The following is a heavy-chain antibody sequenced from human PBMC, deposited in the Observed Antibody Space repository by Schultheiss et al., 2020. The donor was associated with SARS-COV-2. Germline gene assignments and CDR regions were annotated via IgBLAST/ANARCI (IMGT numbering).Heavy chain of an antibody. CDR1: GYSFTNYW. V-gene: IGHV5-51*01. Sequence: GGSLRLSCKGSGYSFTNYWIGWVRQMPGKGLEWMGIIYPGDSDTKYSPSFEGQVTISADKSISTAYLQWSSLKASDTAMYFCARHDDQTNYYGAMDVWGQGTTVTV. J-gene: IGHJ6*02. CDR3: ARHDDQTNYYGAMDV. D-gene: IGHD3-10*01. CDR2: IYPGDSDT.